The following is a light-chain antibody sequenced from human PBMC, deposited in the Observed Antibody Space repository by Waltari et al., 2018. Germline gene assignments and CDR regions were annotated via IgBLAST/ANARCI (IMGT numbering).Light chain of an antibody. V-gene: IGLV2-23*01. CDR1: ASDAGPYNL. CDR2: DGD. J-gene: IGLJ2*01. Sequence: QSALTQPASVSGSPGQSITFSCTGTASDAGPYNLVSWYQDHPGTAPKLIICDGDKRPSGVSSRFSASKSGDTASLTSSGLQSEDEADYYCCSYVGGAKVTFGGGTKVTVL. CDR3: CSYVGGAKVT.